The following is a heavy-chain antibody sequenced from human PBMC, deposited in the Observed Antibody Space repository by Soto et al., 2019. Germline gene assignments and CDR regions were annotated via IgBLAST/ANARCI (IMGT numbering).Heavy chain of an antibody. CDR1: GYTFTSYG. Sequence: QVQLVQSGAEVKKPGASVKVSCKASGYTFTSYGIHWVRQAPGQRLEWMGRINVGDGNTKYSQNYQDRVAITRDTSASTVYMELSSLRSEDTAVYYCARWFGRYFDYWGPGTLVTVSS. J-gene: IGHJ4*02. D-gene: IGHD3-10*01. CDR2: INVGDGNT. V-gene: IGHV1-3*01. CDR3: ARWFGRYFDY.